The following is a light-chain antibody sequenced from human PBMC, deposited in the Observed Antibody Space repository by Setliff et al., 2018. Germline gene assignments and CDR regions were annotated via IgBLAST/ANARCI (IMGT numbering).Light chain of an antibody. CDR2: SQN. CDR1: SSNIGRRT. V-gene: IGLV1-44*01. J-gene: IGLJ1*01. Sequence: QSALTQPPSASGTPGQLVTISCSGSSSNIGRRTVNWYQQVPGMAPKLLIYSQNQRPSGVPDRFSASKSGTSASLAISGLQSDDEADYYCSAWDDSLNAWVFGTGTKGTVL. CDR3: SAWDDSLNAWV.